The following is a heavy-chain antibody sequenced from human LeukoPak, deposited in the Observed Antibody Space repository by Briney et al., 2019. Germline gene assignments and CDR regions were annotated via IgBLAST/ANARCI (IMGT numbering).Heavy chain of an antibody. D-gene: IGHD3-22*01. CDR1: GGSISSYY. CDR2: IYYSGST. J-gene: IGHJ4*02. V-gene: IGHV4-59*01. CDR3: ARGGGYHSDY. Sequence: SETLSLTCTVSGGSISSYYWNWIRQPPGKGLEWVGYIYYSGSTNYNPPLKSRVTISVDTSKNQFSLKLSSVTAADTAVYYCARGGGYHSDYWGQGTLVTVSS.